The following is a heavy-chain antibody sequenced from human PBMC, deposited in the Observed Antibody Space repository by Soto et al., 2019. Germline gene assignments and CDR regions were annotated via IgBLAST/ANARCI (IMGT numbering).Heavy chain of an antibody. D-gene: IGHD3-10*01. J-gene: IGHJ6*02. CDR1: GVSFNNNG. CDR3: ARVLYYGSGSYSPYGMDV. Sequence: QVQLVQSGAEVKKPGSSVKVSCKTSGVSFNNNGIGWVRQAPGHGLEWMGGVSPPFRTSNYARKFQGRISITADASPGTVNMELSSLTSDDTAQYYCARVLYYGSGSYSPYGMDVWGQGTTVTVSS. CDR2: VSPPFRTS. V-gene: IGHV1-69*01.